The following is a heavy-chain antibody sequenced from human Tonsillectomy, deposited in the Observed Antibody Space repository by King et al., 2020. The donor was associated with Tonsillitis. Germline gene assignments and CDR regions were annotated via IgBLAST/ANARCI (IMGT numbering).Heavy chain of an antibody. J-gene: IGHJ4*02. Sequence: VQLVESGAEVKKPGESLKISCKGSGYSFTRYWIGWVRQMPGRGLEWMGIIYPGDSDTRYSPSFQGQVTISADKSISTAYLQWNSQKASDTAMYYCARHYVAGQTRLIDYWGQGTLVTVSS. CDR3: ARHYVAGQTRLIDY. D-gene: IGHD6-19*01. CDR1: GYSFTRYW. CDR2: IYPGDSDT. V-gene: IGHV5-51*01.